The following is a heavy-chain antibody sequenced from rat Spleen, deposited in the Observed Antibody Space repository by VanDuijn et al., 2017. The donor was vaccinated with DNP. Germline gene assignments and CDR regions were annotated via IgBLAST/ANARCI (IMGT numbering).Heavy chain of an antibody. CDR3: TRRPNYGSYLDY. CDR1: GFIFSNYW. CDR2: ITNTGDGS. D-gene: IGHD1-3*01. V-gene: IGHV5-31*01. Sequence: EVQLVESGGGPVQPGRSLKLSCVASGFIFSNYWMTWIRQAPGKGLEWVASITNTGDGSYYSDSVKGRFTISRDNAKSTLYLQMNSLRSEDTATYYCTRRPNYGSYLDYWGQGVMVTVSS. J-gene: IGHJ2*01.